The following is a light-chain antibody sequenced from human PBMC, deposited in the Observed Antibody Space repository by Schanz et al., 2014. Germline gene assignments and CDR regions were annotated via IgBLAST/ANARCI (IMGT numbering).Light chain of an antibody. CDR2: DVS. Sequence: QSALTQPASVSGSPGQSITISCTGTSSDVGYTYLVSWYQQHPGKAPKLMIYDVSDRPSGVSNRFSGSKSGNTASLTISGLQAEDEADYYCCSYVSSSAVLFGGGTKLTVL. V-gene: IGLV2-23*02. CDR3: CSYVSSSAVL. CDR1: SSDVGYTYL. J-gene: IGLJ2*01.